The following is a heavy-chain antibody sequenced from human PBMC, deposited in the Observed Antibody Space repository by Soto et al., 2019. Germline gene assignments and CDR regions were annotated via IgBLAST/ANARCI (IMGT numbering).Heavy chain of an antibody. CDR1: GGSISSGGYY. CDR3: ARARRTSYYYGMDV. Sequence: QVQLQESGPGLVKPSQTLSLTCTVSGGSISSGGYYWSWIRQHPGKGLEWIGYIHYSGSTYYNPSLTSRVTLSVDTAKTQFSLKLSSVTAADTAVYYCARARRTSYYYGMDVWGQGTTVTVSS. J-gene: IGHJ6*02. D-gene: IGHD2-2*01. CDR2: IHYSGST. V-gene: IGHV4-31*03.